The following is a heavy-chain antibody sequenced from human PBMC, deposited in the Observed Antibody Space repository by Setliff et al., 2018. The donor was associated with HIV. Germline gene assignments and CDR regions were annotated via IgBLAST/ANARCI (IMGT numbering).Heavy chain of an antibody. Sequence: GVLRLSCAASGFKFDDYGMSWVRQGPGKGLEWVSAISGSGGSTYYADSVKGRFTISRDNSKTTLFLQMNSLRPEDTAVYYCARDCRVGWVFTYGMDVWGQGTLVTVSS. V-gene: IGHV3-23*01. CDR2: ISGSGGST. CDR1: GFKFDDYG. CDR3: ARDCRVGWVFTYGMDV. D-gene: IGHD6-13*01. J-gene: IGHJ6*02.